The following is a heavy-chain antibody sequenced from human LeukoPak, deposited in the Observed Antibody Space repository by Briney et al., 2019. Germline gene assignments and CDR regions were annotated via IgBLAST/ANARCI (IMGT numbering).Heavy chain of an antibody. Sequence: SETLSLTCTVSGGSITSRDYYWGWIRQPPGKGLEWSGTISYSGRTYYNPSLESRVTISVDTSKNQFSLKLSSVTAADTAVYYCARLETGDYGDYGGDYWGQGTLVTVSP. CDR1: GGSITSRDYY. D-gene: IGHD4-17*01. CDR3: ARLETGDYGDYGGDY. V-gene: IGHV4-39*01. J-gene: IGHJ4*02. CDR2: ISYSGRT.